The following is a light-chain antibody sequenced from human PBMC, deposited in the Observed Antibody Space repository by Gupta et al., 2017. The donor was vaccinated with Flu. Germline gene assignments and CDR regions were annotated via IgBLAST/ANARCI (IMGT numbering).Light chain of an antibody. J-gene: IGLJ3*02. CDR2: VND. V-gene: IGLV1-40*01. Sequence: HSVLTQPPSVSGAPGQRVTISCTGSSSNIGTHYDVHWYQQHPGIAPKFLLFVNDNRPSAVPDRFSGSKSGASASTATSGLQAEEEADDYCQCAASSKNGGVFGGGTKLTVL. CDR1: SSNIGTHYD. CDR3: QCAASSKNGGV.